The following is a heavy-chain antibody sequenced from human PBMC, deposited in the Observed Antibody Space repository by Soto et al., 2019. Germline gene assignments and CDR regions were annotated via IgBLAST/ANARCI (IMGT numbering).Heavy chain of an antibody. Sequence: QVQLVQSGAEVKKPGASVKVSCKASGYTFTTYDINWVRQATGQGLEWMGWMNPNRGNTGYAQKFQGRVTMTRNPSISPAYMQLSSLTSHHPAVYYSANTNCRSAFDYWAHGTLVTVSS. CDR1: GYTFTTYD. CDR2: MNPNRGNT. J-gene: IGHJ4*01. CDR3: ANTNCRSAFDY. V-gene: IGHV1-8*01. D-gene: IGHD7-27*01.